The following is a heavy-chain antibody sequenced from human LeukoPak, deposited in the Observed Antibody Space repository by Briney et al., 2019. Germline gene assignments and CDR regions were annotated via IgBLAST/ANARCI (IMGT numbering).Heavy chain of an antibody. CDR3: ARTPVDTAMGEPYFDY. CDR1: GFTFSSYW. V-gene: IGHV3-7*01. Sequence: GGSLRLSCAASGFTFSSYWMSWVRQAPGKGLEWVANIKQDGSEKYYVDSVKGRFTISRDNAKNSPYLQMNSLRAEDTAVYYCARTPVDTAMGEPYFDYWGQGTLVTVSS. CDR2: IKQDGSEK. D-gene: IGHD5-18*01. J-gene: IGHJ4*02.